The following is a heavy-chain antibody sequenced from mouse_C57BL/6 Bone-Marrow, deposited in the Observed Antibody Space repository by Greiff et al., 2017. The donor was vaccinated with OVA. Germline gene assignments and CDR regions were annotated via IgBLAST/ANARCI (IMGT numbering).Heavy chain of an antibody. Sequence: QVQLQQPGAELVKPGASVKLSCKASGYTFTSYWMHWVKQRPGQGLEWIGMIHPNSGSTNYNEKFKSKATLTVDKSSSTAYMQLSSLTSEDSAVYYCARASIYYYGDYYFDYWGQGTTLTVSS. CDR1: GYTFTSYW. V-gene: IGHV1-64*01. J-gene: IGHJ2*01. CDR2: IHPNSGST. D-gene: IGHD1-1*01. CDR3: ARASIYYYGDYYFDY.